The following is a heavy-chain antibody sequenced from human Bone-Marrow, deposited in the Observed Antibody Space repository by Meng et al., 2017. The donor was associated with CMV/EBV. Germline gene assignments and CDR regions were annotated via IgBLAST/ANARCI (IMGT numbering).Heavy chain of an antibody. CDR2: IWYDGSNK. V-gene: IGHV3-33*01. CDR3: ARDQGGGHYYYAMDV. Sequence: GGSLRLSCAASGFTFSFYGMHWVRQAPGKGLEWVAVIWYDGSNKYYADSVKGRFTISRDNAKNSLYLQMNSLRADDTAVYYCARDQGGGHYYYAMDVWGQGTPVTVSS. D-gene: IGHD3-16*01. CDR1: GFTFSFYG. J-gene: IGHJ6*02.